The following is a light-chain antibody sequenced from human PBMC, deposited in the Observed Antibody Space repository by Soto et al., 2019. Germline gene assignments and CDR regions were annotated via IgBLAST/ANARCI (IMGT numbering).Light chain of an antibody. Sequence: DIVMTQSPLSLPVTPGEPASISCRSSQSLLHSNGYNYLDWYLQKPGQSPHLLIYLGSNRASGVTDRFSGSGSGTDFTLKISRVEAEDVGIYYCMQTLQTPWTFGQGTKVEIE. CDR1: QSLLHSNGYNY. CDR2: LGS. V-gene: IGKV2-28*01. CDR3: MQTLQTPWT. J-gene: IGKJ1*01.